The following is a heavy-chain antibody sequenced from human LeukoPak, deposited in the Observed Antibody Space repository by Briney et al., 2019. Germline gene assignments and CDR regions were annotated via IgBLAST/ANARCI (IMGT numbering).Heavy chain of an antibody. J-gene: IGHJ4*02. D-gene: IGHD3-10*01. CDR1: GYSFTSYW. V-gene: IGHV5-51*01. CDR3: ARVKKLGGSGSYYNRPFDY. Sequence: GESLKISCQGSGYSFTSYWIGWVRQLPGKGLGWMGIIYPGDSDTRYSPSFQGQVTISADKSISTAYLQWSSLKASDTAMYYCARVKKLGGSGSYYNRPFDYWGQGTLVTVSS. CDR2: IYPGDSDT.